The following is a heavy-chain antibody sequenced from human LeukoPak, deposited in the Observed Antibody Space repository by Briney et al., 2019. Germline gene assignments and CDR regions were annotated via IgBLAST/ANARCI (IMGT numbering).Heavy chain of an antibody. CDR3: ARVPPRGYSGDGLVSGVAGTTHD. V-gene: IGHV1-69*04. CDR2: IIPILGIA. Sequence: SVKVSCKASGGTFSSYAISWVRQAPGQGLEWMGRIIPILGIANYAQKFQGRVTITADKSTSTAYMELSSLRSEDTAVYYCARVPPRGYSGDGLVSGVAGTTHDWGQGTLVTVSS. J-gene: IGHJ4*02. D-gene: IGHD5-12*01. CDR1: GGTFSSYA.